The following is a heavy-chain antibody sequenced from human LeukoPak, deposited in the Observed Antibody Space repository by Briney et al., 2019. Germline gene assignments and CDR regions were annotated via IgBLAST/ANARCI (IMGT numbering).Heavy chain of an antibody. CDR2: ISSSSSYI. CDR1: GFTFSSYS. V-gene: IGHV3-21*04. D-gene: IGHD2-2*01. J-gene: IGHJ4*02. Sequence: GGSLRLSCAASGFTFSSYSMNWVRQAPGKGLEWVSSISSSSSYIYCADSVKGRFTISRDNAKNTLYLQMNSLRAEDTAVYYCAKSGTADIVVVPAADWGQGTLVTVSS. CDR3: AKSGTADIVVVPAAD.